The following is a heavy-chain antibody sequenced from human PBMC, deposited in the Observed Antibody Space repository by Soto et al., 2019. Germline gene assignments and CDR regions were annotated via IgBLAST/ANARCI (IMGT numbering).Heavy chain of an antibody. CDR3: VRGCGRPICPYYLDV. CDR2: IKQDGNEK. Sequence: EVHLVESGGGLVQPGGSLRLSCVAYGFTFSTYWMSWVRLAPGTGLEWVATIKQDGNEKHYVDSVKGRFAISRDNAENSLYLQMSGLRPDDTAVYYCVRGCGRPICPYYLDVWGEGTAVTVSS. D-gene: IGHD2-15*01. J-gene: IGHJ6*03. V-gene: IGHV3-7*01. CDR1: GFTFSTYW.